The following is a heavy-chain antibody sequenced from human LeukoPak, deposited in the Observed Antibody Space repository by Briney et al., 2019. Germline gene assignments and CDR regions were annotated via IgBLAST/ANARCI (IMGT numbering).Heavy chain of an antibody. V-gene: IGHV1-18*01. CDR1: GHTFTSYG. CDR3: ARDTGSSPGDY. Sequence: ASVKVSCKASGHTFTSYGITWVRQAPGQGLEWMGWISTYNGDTNYAQNLQGRVTMTTDTPTSTAYMDLRSLRSDDTAVYYCARDTGSSPGDYWGQGTLVTVSS. J-gene: IGHJ4*02. D-gene: IGHD1-26*01. CDR2: ISTYNGDT.